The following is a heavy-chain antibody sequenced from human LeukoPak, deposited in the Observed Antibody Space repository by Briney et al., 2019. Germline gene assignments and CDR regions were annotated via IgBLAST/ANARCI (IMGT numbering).Heavy chain of an antibody. CDR1: GGTFSSYA. D-gene: IGHD2-2*01. CDR2: IIPIFGIA. V-gene: IGHV1-69*04. Sequence: GASVKVSCKASGGTFSSYAISWVRQAPGQGLEWMGRIIPIFGIANYAQKFQGRVTITADKSTSTAYMELSSLRSEDTAVYYCARGLSTRLLYYLDYWGQGTLVTVSS. CDR3: ARGLSTRLLYYLDY. J-gene: IGHJ4*02.